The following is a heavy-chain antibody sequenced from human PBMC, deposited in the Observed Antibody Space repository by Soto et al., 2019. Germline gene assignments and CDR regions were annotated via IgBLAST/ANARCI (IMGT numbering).Heavy chain of an antibody. CDR1: GFTFSSYA. Sequence: EVQLLESGGGLVQPGGSLRLSCAASGFTFSSYAMSWVRQAPGKGLEWVSAISGSGGSTYYADSVKGRFTISRDNSTTTLYLQMNSLRAEDTAVYYCAKGDYYDSSSSLDYWGQGTLVTVSS. CDR3: AKGDYYDSSSSLDY. V-gene: IGHV3-23*01. CDR2: ISGSGGST. D-gene: IGHD3-22*01. J-gene: IGHJ4*02.